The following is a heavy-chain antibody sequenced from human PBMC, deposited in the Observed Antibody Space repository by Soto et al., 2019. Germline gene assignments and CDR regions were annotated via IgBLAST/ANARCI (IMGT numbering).Heavy chain of an antibody. CDR1: GGTFSSYT. CDR3: ARFPPYCSSTSCYSSYFDY. CDR2: IIPIFGTA. J-gene: IGHJ4*02. D-gene: IGHD2-2*02. Sequence: QVQLVQSGAEVKKPGSSVKVSCKASGGTFSSYTISWVRQAPGQGLEWMGGIIPIFGTANYAQKFQGRVTITADESTSTAYMELSSLRSEDTAVYYCARFPPYCSSTSCYSSYFDYWGQGTLVTVSS. V-gene: IGHV1-69*01.